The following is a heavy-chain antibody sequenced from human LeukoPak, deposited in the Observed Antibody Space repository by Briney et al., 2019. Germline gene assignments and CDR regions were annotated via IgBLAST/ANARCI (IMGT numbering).Heavy chain of an antibody. CDR1: GFTFSSYS. Sequence: PGGSLRLSCAASGFTFSSYSMTWVREAPGKGLEWVSSISSSSSYIYYADSVKGRFTISRDNAKNSLYLQMNSLRAEDTAVYYCARDSGPIVVVPAATIYSYGLGTAFDIWGQGTMVTVSS. J-gene: IGHJ3*02. D-gene: IGHD2-2*01. CDR3: ARDSGPIVVVPAATIYSYGLGTAFDI. V-gene: IGHV3-21*01. CDR2: ISSSSSYI.